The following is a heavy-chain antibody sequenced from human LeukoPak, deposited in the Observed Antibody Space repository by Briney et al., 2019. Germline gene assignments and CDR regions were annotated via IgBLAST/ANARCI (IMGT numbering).Heavy chain of an antibody. CDR1: GGTFSSYA. Sequence: ASVKVSCKASGGTFSSYAISWVRQAPGQGLEWMGWISGYNGNINYAQKFQGRVTMTTDTSTSIAYMELRSLRSDDTAVYYCARVGMWGYSNTIDYWGQGTLVTVSS. J-gene: IGHJ4*02. CDR2: ISGYNGNI. D-gene: IGHD4-11*01. CDR3: ARVGMWGYSNTIDY. V-gene: IGHV1-18*01.